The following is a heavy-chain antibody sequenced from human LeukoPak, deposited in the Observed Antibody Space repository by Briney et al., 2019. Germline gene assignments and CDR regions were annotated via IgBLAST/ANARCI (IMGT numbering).Heavy chain of an antibody. CDR1: GGSISTYS. CDR2: MYTSGTI. Sequence: SETLSLTCTVSGGSISTYSWSWIRQPAGKGLEWIGRMYTSGTINYNPSLESRVTMSADTSKNQLSLKLSSVTAADTAVYYCASRSRDWDDDYWGQGTLVTVSS. CDR3: ASRSRDWDDDY. D-gene: IGHD1-1*01. J-gene: IGHJ4*02. V-gene: IGHV4-4*07.